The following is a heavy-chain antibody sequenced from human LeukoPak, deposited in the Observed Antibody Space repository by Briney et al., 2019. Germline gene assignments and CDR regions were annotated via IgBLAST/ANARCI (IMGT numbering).Heavy chain of an antibody. CDR1: GFTLSRYG. Sequence: GGSLRLSCAASGFTLSRYGMNWVRQAPGKGLVWVSRINSEGSSTAYADSVKGRFTISRDNAKNTLILQMNSLRAEDTAVYYCARDYYSRFDYWGQGTLVTVSS. D-gene: IGHD3-22*01. V-gene: IGHV3-74*01. CDR2: INSEGSST. CDR3: ARDYYSRFDY. J-gene: IGHJ4*02.